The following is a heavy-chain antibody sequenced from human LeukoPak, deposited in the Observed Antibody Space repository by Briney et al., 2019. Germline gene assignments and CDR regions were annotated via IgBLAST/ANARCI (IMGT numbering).Heavy chain of an antibody. CDR2: IIPILGIA. CDR1: GGTFSSYA. V-gene: IGHV1-69*04. CDR3: ARDPPPLDY. J-gene: IGHJ4*02. Sequence: SVKVSCKASGGTFSSYAISWVRQAPGQGLEWMGRIIPILGIANYAQKFQCRVTITADKSTSTPYMELSSLRSEDTAVYYCARDPPPLDYWGQGTLVTVSS.